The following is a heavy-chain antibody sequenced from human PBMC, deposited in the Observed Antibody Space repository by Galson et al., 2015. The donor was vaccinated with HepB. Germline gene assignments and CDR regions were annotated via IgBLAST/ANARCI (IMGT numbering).Heavy chain of an antibody. CDR2: IYYSGST. V-gene: IGHV4-59*01. CDR3: ARVGPNNSPYSGYDIHWYFDL. D-gene: IGHD5-12*01. CDR1: GGSISSYC. J-gene: IGHJ2*01. Sequence: ETLSLTCTVSGGSISSYCWSWIRQPPGKGLEWIGYIYYSGSTNYNPSLKSRVTISVDTSKNQFSLKLSSVTAADTAVYYCARVGPNNSPYSGYDIHWYFDLWGRGTLVTVSS.